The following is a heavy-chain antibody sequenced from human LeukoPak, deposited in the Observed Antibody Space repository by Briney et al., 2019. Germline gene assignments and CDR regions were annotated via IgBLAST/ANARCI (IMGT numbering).Heavy chain of an antibody. Sequence: PGRSLRLSCAASGFTFSSYGMHWVRQAPGKGLEWVTAISGSGGYTYYADSVKGRFTISRDSSKNTLYLQMNSLRAEDTAVYYCAKSHYYDSSGHIDYWGQGTLVTVSS. J-gene: IGHJ4*02. CDR3: AKSHYYDSSGHIDY. CDR1: GFTFSSYG. V-gene: IGHV3-23*01. CDR2: ISGSGGYT. D-gene: IGHD3-22*01.